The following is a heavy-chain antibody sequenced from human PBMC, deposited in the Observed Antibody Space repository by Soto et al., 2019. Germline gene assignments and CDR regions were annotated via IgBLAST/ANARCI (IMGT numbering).Heavy chain of an antibody. CDR1: GYMFPIYH. J-gene: IGHJ4*02. D-gene: IGHD2-21*02. V-gene: IGHV5-10-1*01. CDR2: IDPSDSRT. Sequence: GESLKISCEASGYMFPIYHISWVRQMPGKGLEWVGKIDPSDSRTMYRPSSRARITISVDKSINTGYLEWGRLKASDTAMYYCARHDSKGDFDFWGQGTQVTVSS. CDR3: ARHDSKGDFDF.